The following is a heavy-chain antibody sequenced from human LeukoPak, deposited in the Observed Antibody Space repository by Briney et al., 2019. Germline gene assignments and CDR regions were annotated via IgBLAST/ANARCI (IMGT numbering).Heavy chain of an antibody. CDR2: ISGSGGST. J-gene: IGHJ4*02. Sequence: GGSLRLSCAASGFTFSSYAMSRVRQAPGKGLEWVSAISGSGGSTYYADSVKGRFTISRDNSKNTLYLQMNSLRAEDTAVYYCAKGDDSGGYAYFDYWGQGTLVTVSS. V-gene: IGHV3-23*01. CDR3: AKGDDSGGYAYFDY. CDR1: GFTFSSYA. D-gene: IGHD3-22*01.